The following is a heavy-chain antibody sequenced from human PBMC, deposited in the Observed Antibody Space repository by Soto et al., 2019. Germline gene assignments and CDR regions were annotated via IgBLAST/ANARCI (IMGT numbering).Heavy chain of an antibody. D-gene: IGHD1-26*01. V-gene: IGHV5-10-1*01. J-gene: IGHJ5*01. CDR1: RYTFTNYW. Sequence: PGESLKISCNGSRYTFTNYWITWVRQMPGKGLEWMGRIDPSDSSTNYSPSFRGHVTISADKSISTAYLQWSSLKASDTAMYYCARLSRDSGRVFVVFDSWGQGSLVTVSS. CDR3: ARLSRDSGRVFVVFDS. CDR2: IDPSDSST.